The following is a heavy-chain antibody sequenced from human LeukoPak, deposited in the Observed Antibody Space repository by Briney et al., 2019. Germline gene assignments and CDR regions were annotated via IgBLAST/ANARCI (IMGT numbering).Heavy chain of an antibody. CDR3: ARNLITMVRGVILNWFDP. CDR2: IYYSGST. CDR1: GGSISSYY. J-gene: IGHJ5*02. D-gene: IGHD3-10*01. Sequence: KPSETLSLTCTVSGGSISSYYWSWIRQPPGKGLEWIGYIYYSGSTNYNPSLKSRVTISVDTSKNQFSLKLSSVTAADTAVYYCARNLITMVRGVILNWFDPWGQGTLVTVSS. V-gene: IGHV4-59*08.